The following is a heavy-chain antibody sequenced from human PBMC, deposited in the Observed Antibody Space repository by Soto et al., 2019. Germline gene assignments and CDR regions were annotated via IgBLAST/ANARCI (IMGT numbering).Heavy chain of an antibody. CDR2: VNHGGST. D-gene: IGHD3-3*01. CDR1: GGSFSDYY. V-gene: IGHV4-34*01. Sequence: QVQLQQWGAGLLKPSETLSLTCPVNGGSFSDYYWTWIRQPPGKGLEWIGEVNHGGSTHYNPSLKSRVSISVDTSKKQFSRNLTFVTAADTAVYSCAREWWSGSLIGGSLGGEGTLVTVSS. CDR3: AREWWSGSLIGGSL. J-gene: IGHJ4*02.